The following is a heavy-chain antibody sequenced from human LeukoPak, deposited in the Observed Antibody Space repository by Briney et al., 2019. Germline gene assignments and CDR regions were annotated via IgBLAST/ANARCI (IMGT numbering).Heavy chain of an antibody. Sequence: ASVTVSCTASGYTFTSYYMHWVRQAPGQGLEWMGIINPSGGSTSYAQTFQGRVTMTRDTSTSTVYMELSSLRSEDTAGYYWAKDRSPWSYYYDSSGYFLDYWGQGTLVTVSS. CDR2: INPSGGST. CDR3: AKDRSPWSYYYDSSGYFLDY. V-gene: IGHV1-46*01. J-gene: IGHJ4*02. D-gene: IGHD3-22*01. CDR1: GYTFTSYY.